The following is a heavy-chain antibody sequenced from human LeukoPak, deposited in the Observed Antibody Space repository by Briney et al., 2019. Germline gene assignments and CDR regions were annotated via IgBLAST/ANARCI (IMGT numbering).Heavy chain of an antibody. Sequence: GASVKVSCKASGYTFTSYAMNWVRQAPGQGLEWMGWISAYNGSTNYAQKLQGRVTMTTDTSTSTAYMELRSLRSDDTAVYYCARPQVDYYDRSLYFDYWGQGTLVTVSS. CDR3: ARPQVDYYDRSLYFDY. V-gene: IGHV1-18*01. D-gene: IGHD3-22*01. CDR2: ISAYNGST. J-gene: IGHJ4*02. CDR1: GYTFTSYA.